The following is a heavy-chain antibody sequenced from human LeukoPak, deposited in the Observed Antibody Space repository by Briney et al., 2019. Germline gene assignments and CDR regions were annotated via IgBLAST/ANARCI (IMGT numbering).Heavy chain of an antibody. CDR3: ARELRYANRDSGAF. Sequence: PSETLSLTCILSGGSISSSIYYGAWVRQPPGKGLGWFGIVFYNGATQYSPSLRDQVTISINTPTTQFSLKLTSVTAADTAMYYCARELRYANRDSGAFWGQGTVVTVSS. CDR2: VFYNGAT. V-gene: IGHV4-39*07. CDR1: GGSISSSIYY. D-gene: IGHD2-2*01. J-gene: IGHJ3*01.